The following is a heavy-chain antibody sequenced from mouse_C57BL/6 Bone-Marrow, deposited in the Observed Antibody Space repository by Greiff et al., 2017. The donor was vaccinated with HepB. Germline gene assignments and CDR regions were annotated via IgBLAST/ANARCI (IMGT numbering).Heavy chain of an antibody. CDR1: GYTFTSYW. D-gene: IGHD2-12*01. CDR2: IDPSDSET. J-gene: IGHJ3*01. CDR3: ARRDSYYRAWFAY. Sequence: QVQLQQPGAELVRPGSSVKLSCKASGYTFTSYWMHWVKQRPIQGLEWIGNIDPSDSETHYTQKFKDKATMTEDKSSRTAYMQPSSLTSEDSAVYYCARRDSYYRAWFAYWGQGTLVTVSA. V-gene: IGHV1-52*01.